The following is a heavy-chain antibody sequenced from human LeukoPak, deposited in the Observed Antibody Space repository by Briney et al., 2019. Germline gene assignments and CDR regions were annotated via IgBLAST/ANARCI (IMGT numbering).Heavy chain of an antibody. CDR3: ARRAGEYSHPYDY. V-gene: IGHV3-53*01. CDR2: IYSGGNT. Sequence: TGGSLRLPCTVSGFTVSSNSMSWVRQAPGKGLEWVSFIYSGGNTHYSDSVKGRFTISRDNSKNTLYLQMNSLRAEDTAVYYCARRAGEYSHPYDYWGQGTLVTVSS. D-gene: IGHD4-17*01. CDR1: GFTVSSNS. J-gene: IGHJ4*02.